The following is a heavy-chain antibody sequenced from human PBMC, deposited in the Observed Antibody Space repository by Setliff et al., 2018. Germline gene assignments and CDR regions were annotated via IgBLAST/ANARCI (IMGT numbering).Heavy chain of an antibody. CDR3: AREGLTIFGVVIRRNYFDY. CDR2: IYHSGST. J-gene: IGHJ4*02. D-gene: IGHD3-3*01. Sequence: SETLSLTCTVSGGSISVYYWTWFRQPPGKGLEWIGEIYHSGSTNYNPSLKSRVTISVDKSKNQFSLKLSSVTAADTAVYYCAREGLTIFGVVIRRNYFDYWGQGTLVTVSS. V-gene: IGHV4-59*12. CDR1: GGSISVYY.